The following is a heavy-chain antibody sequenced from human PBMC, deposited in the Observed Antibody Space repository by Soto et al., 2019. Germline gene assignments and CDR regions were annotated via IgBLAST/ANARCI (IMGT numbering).Heavy chain of an antibody. D-gene: IGHD2-2*02. J-gene: IGHJ6*02. V-gene: IGHV1-69*13. Sequence: SVKVSCKASGGTFSSYAISWVRQAPGQGLEWMGGISPIFGTANYAQKFQGRVTITADESTSTAYMELSSLRSEDTAVYYCATGWSCSSTSCYMSAVMDVWGQGTTVTVSS. CDR2: ISPIFGTA. CDR3: ATGWSCSSTSCYMSAVMDV. CDR1: GGTFSSYA.